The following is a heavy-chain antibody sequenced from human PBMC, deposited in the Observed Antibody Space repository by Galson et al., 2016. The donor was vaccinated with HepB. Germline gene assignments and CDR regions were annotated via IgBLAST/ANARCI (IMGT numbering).Heavy chain of an antibody. V-gene: IGHV3-15*05. CDR2: IRNKRDGGTA. D-gene: IGHD7-27*01. Sequence: SLRLSCAVSGLSVSDAWMTWVRQAPGKGLEWVGNIRNKRDGGTADYGAPVKGRFTISRDDSKNTLYRQMSSLKTDDKAVYFCTTWAWGLDCWGQGTLVTVSS. J-gene: IGHJ4*02. CDR1: GLSVSDAW. CDR3: TTWAWGLDC.